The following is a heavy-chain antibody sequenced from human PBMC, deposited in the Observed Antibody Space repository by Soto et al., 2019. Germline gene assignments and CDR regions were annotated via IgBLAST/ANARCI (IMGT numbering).Heavy chain of an antibody. J-gene: IGHJ4*02. Sequence: SETLCLRCGVEGGSLRDNDWTWIRQSPGKGLEWIGNINHSGSAIYNPSLKSRVTISVGTSNNQFFLELSSVTAADTAVYYCARARADYYGSENYYKGGFYYFDHWGQGTLVTVSS. CDR1: GGSLRDND. CDR3: ARARADYYGSENYYKGGFYYFDH. V-gene: IGHV4-34*01. D-gene: IGHD3-10*01. CDR2: INHSGSA.